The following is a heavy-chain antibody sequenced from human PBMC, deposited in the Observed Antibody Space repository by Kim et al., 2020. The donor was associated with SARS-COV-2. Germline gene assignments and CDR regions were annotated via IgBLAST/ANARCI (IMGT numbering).Heavy chain of an antibody. V-gene: IGHV1-58*01. CDR1: GFTFTSSA. D-gene: IGHD3-10*01. Sequence: SVKVSCKASGFTFTSSAVQWVRQARGQRLEWIGWIVVGSGNTNYAQKFQERVTITRDMSTSTAYMELSSLRSEDTAVYYCAAVVAGGFGELLFGVDYWGQGTLVTDSS. J-gene: IGHJ4*02. CDR3: AAVVAGGFGELLFGVDY. CDR2: IVVGSGNT.